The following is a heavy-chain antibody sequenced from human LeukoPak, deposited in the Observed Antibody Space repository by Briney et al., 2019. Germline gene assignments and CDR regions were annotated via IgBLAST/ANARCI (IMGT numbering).Heavy chain of an antibody. V-gene: IGHV3-7*01. J-gene: IGHJ6*03. D-gene: IGHD5-18*01. CDR3: ARDNTAMVPPDYYYYYYMDV. CDR1: GFTFSSYW. CDR2: IKQDGSEK. Sequence: GGSLRLSCAASGFTFSSYWMSWVRQAPGKGLEWVANIKQDGSEKYYVDSVKGRFTISRDNAKNSLYLQMNSLRAEDTAVYYCARDNTAMVPPDYYYYYYMDVWGKGTTVTVSS.